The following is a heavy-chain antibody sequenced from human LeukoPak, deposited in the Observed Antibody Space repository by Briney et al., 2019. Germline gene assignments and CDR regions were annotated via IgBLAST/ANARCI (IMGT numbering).Heavy chain of an antibody. CDR1: GGSFTSCA. J-gene: IGHJ6*02. V-gene: IGHV1-69*13. Sequence: ASVKLSCKASGGSFTSCAISWVRQAPGQGLEWMGGIIPIFGTANYAQKFQGRVTITAAESTSTAYMELSSLRSEDTALYYCASGYNYYYYGMDVWGQGTTVTVSS. D-gene: IGHD2-2*02. CDR2: IIPIFGTA. CDR3: ASGYNYYYYGMDV.